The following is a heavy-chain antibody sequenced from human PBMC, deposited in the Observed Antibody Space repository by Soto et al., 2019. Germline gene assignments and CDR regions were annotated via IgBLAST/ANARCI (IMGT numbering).Heavy chain of an antibody. CDR1: GFTFSSYA. Sequence: GGSLRLSCAASGFTFSSYAMHWVRQPPGKGLVWVSRINSEGSSVIYADSVKGRFTVSRDNAKDTLYLQMNNLRAEDTAVYYCVRDQSVAGPTTLFDPWGQGVLVTVSS. CDR2: INSEGSSV. V-gene: IGHV3-74*01. D-gene: IGHD6-19*01. CDR3: VRDQSVAGPTTLFDP. J-gene: IGHJ5*02.